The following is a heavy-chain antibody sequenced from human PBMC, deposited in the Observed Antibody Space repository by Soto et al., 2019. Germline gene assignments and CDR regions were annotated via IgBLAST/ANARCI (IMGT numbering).Heavy chain of an antibody. CDR3: AGSSYDKTSFDY. CDR1: GCSISSYY. J-gene: IGHJ4*02. Sequence: SETLSLTCTVSGCSISSYYWSWIRQPPGKGLEWIGYIYYSGSTNYNPSLKSRVTISVDTSKNQFSLKLSSVTAADTAVYYCAGSSYDKTSFDYWGQGTLVTV. CDR2: IYYSGST. D-gene: IGHD3-22*01. V-gene: IGHV4-59*01.